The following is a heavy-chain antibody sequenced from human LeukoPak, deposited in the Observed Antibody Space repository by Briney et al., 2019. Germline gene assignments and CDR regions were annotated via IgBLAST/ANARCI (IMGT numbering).Heavy chain of an antibody. V-gene: IGHV4-39*07. D-gene: IGHD3-10*01. CDR3: ARGVITMVRGDNTNWFDP. CDR2: IYYSGST. CDR1: GGSISSSSYY. J-gene: IGHJ5*02. Sequence: PSETLSLTCTVSGGSISSSSYYWGWIRQPPGKGLEWIGSIYYSGSTYYNPSLKSRVTISVDTSKNQFSLKLSSVTAADTAVYYCARGVITMVRGDNTNWFDPWGQGTLVTVSS.